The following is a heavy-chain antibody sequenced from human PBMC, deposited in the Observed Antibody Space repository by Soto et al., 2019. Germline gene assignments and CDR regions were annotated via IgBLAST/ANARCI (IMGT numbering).Heavy chain of an antibody. CDR2: IYYSGST. D-gene: IGHD2-2*02. J-gene: IGHJ5*02. CDR1: GGSISGYY. V-gene: IGHV4-59*01. Sequence: SETLSLTCTFSGGSISGYYWSWIRQPPGKGLEWIGYIYYSGSTNYNPSLKSRVTISVDTSKNQFSLKLSSVTAADTAVYYCARGYRNWFDPWGQGTLVTVSS. CDR3: ARGYRNWFDP.